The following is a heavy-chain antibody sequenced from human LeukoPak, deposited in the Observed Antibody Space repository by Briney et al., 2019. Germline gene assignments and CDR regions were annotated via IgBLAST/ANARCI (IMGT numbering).Heavy chain of an antibody. D-gene: IGHD3-9*01. CDR1: GFTFSNYA. CDR3: AKWGDYDFLTGYYVSDY. V-gene: IGHV3-23*01. J-gene: IGHJ4*02. CDR2: ITGSGGNT. Sequence: GASLRLSCAASGFTFSNYAMSWVRQAPGKGLEWVSAITGSGGNTYYADSVKGRFTISRGNSKNTVFLQMNSMRAEDTAVYYCAKWGDYDFLTGYYVSDYWGQGTLVTVSS.